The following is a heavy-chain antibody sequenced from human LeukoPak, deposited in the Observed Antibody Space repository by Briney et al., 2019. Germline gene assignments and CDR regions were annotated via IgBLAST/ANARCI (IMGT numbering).Heavy chain of an antibody. CDR3: ARDPGGSFVGYFDY. Sequence: SETLSLTCTVSGGSISSSSYYWGWIRQPPGKGLEWIGSIYYSGSTYYNPSLKSRVTISVDTSKNQFSLKLSSVTAADTAVYYCARDPGGSFVGYFDYWGQGTLVTVSS. J-gene: IGHJ4*02. D-gene: IGHD2-15*01. V-gene: IGHV4-39*07. CDR2: IYYSGST. CDR1: GGSISSSSYY.